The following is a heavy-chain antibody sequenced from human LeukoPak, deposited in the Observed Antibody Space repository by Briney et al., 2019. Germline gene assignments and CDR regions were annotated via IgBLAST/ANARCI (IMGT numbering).Heavy chain of an antibody. Sequence: SVKVSCKASGGTFSSYAISWVRQAPGQGLEWMGRIIPILGIANYAQKFQGRVTITADKSTSTAYMELSSLRSEDTAVYYCARVPGGYSYGLTPEDYWGQGTLVTVSS. J-gene: IGHJ4*02. V-gene: IGHV1-69*04. CDR1: GGTFSSYA. CDR2: IIPILGIA. CDR3: ARVPGGYSYGLTPEDY. D-gene: IGHD5-18*01.